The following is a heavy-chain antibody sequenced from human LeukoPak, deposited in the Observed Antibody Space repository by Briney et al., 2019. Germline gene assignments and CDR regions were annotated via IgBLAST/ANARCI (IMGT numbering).Heavy chain of an antibody. V-gene: IGHV4-59*08. Sequence: SETLSLTCTVSGGSISSYYWSWIRQPPGKGLEWIGYIYYSGSTNYNPSLKSRVTISVDTSKNQFSLKLSSVTAADTAVCYCARSSLMVGATLFDYWGQGTLVTVSS. J-gene: IGHJ4*02. CDR3: ARSSLMVGATLFDY. CDR2: IYYSGST. CDR1: GGSISSYY. D-gene: IGHD1-26*01.